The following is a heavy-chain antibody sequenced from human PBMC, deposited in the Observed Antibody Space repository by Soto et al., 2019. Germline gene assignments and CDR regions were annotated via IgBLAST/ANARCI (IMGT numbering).Heavy chain of an antibody. CDR1: GFTFSDYY. D-gene: IGHD3-10*01. Sequence: GGSLRLSCAASGFTFSDYYMSWIRQAPGKGLEWVSYISSSSYTNYADSVKGRFTISRDNAKNSLYLQMNSLRAEDTAVYYCARDRASFSASYYYYGMDVWGQGTTVTVSS. CDR3: ARDRASFSASYYYYGMDV. CDR2: ISSSSYT. V-gene: IGHV3-11*06. J-gene: IGHJ6*02.